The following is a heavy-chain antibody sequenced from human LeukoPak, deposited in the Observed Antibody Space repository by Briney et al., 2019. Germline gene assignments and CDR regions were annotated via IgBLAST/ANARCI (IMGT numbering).Heavy chain of an antibody. CDR2: INPNSGGT. D-gene: IGHD5-18*01. CDR3: GRGGGYSYDYQAY. Sequence: ASVKVSCKASGYTFTDYYLHWVRQAPGQGLEWMGWINPNSGGTNYAQKFQGRVTLTRDTSITTPYMELSRLRSDDTAVYYCGRGGGYSYDYQAYWGQGTLVTVSS. J-gene: IGHJ4*02. CDR1: GYTFTDYY. V-gene: IGHV1-2*02.